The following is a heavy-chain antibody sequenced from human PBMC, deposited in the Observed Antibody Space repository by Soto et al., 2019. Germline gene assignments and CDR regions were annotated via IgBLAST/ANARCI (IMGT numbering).Heavy chain of an antibody. CDR3: ATSNAIDI. CDR2: INQGGSEI. J-gene: IGHJ3*02. Sequence: EMQVVESGGGLVQPGGSLRLSCAASGFTFSDYWMTWVRQTPGRGLEWVANINQGGSEIHYVDSVKGRFTISRDNAKSSLFLQMNSLRAEDTAVYYCATSNAIDIWGQGTLVTVSS. CDR1: GFTFSDYW. V-gene: IGHV3-7*01.